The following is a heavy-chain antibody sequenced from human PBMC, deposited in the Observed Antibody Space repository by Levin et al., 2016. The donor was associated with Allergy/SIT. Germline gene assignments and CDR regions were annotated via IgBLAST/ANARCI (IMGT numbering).Heavy chain of an antibody. J-gene: IGHJ6*02. CDR2: ISSSSSYI. D-gene: IGHD3-3*01. Sequence: WIRQPPGKGLEWVSSISSSSSYIYYADSVKGRFTISRDNAKNSLYLQMNSLRAEDTAVYYCARDSFSSLRYDFWSGYYNLADYYYYGMDVWGQGTTVTVSS. CDR3: ARDSFSSLRYDFWSGYYNLADYYYYGMDV. V-gene: IGHV3-21*01.